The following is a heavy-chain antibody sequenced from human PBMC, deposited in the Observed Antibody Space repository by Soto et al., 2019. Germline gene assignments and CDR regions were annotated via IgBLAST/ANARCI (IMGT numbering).Heavy chain of an antibody. CDR1: GGSISSGGYS. Sequence: QLQLQESGSGLVKPSQTLSLTCAVSGGSISSGGYSWSWIRQPPGKGLECIGYIYHSGSTYYNPSPKRRVAISVARSKNQFSLKLSSVTAAATAVYYCARGPPLLWWSQGTLVTVSS. V-gene: IGHV4-30-2*01. CDR3: ARGPPLLW. CDR2: IYHSGST. J-gene: IGHJ4*02. D-gene: IGHD2-21*01.